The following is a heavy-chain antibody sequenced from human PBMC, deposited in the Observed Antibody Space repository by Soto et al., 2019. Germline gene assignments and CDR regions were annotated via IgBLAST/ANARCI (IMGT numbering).Heavy chain of an antibody. CDR3: ARDLTPADALYCSGGSCYSGFDY. Sequence: GGSLRLSCAASGFTFSSYWMHWVRQAPGKGLVWVSRINSDGSSTSYADSVKGRFTISRDNAKNTLYLQMNSLRAEDTAVYYCARDLTPADALYCSGGSCYSGFDYWGQGTLVTVSS. D-gene: IGHD2-15*01. CDR2: INSDGSST. V-gene: IGHV3-74*01. CDR1: GFTFSSYW. J-gene: IGHJ4*02.